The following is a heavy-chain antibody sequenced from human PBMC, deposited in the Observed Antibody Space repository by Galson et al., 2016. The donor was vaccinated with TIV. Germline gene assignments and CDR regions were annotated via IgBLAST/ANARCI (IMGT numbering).Heavy chain of an antibody. CDR2: FYWDGEE. V-gene: IGHV2-5*02. Sequence: PALVKPTQTLTLTCTFSGFSLYTRGVGVGWIRQPPGKALEWLALFYWDGEERYSPSLRGRVTISTDTSGNEVVLKMTNMDPVDTGTYFCARRGEASSTGFLVLWGQGSRVTVSS. CDR1: GFSLYTRGVG. D-gene: IGHD2/OR15-2a*01. J-gene: IGHJ4*02. CDR3: ARRGEASSTGFLVL.